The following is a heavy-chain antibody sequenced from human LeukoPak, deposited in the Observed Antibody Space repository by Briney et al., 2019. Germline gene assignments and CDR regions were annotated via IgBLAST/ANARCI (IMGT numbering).Heavy chain of an antibody. Sequence: PSETLSLTCAVYGGSFRGYYWSWIRQPPGKGLEWIGEINHSGSTNYNPSLKSRVTISVDTSKNQFSLKLSSVTAADTAVYYCARGAVRYDFWSGYYTRWFDPWGQGTLVTVSS. D-gene: IGHD3-3*01. CDR2: INHSGST. CDR1: GGSFRGYY. CDR3: ARGAVRYDFWSGYYTRWFDP. V-gene: IGHV4-34*01. J-gene: IGHJ5*02.